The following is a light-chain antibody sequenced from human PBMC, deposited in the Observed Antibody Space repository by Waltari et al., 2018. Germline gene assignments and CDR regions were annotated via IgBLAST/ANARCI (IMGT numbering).Light chain of an antibody. J-gene: IGKJ1*01. CDR1: QSVSRS. V-gene: IGKV3-20*01. Sequence: EIVLTQSPGTLSLSPGERATLSCRASQSVSRSLAWYQQKPGQAPRLLIYDASSRATGIPDRFSGSGSGTDFSLTISRVEPEDFAVYYCQKYVNLPATFGQGTKVEIK. CDR2: DAS. CDR3: QKYVNLPAT.